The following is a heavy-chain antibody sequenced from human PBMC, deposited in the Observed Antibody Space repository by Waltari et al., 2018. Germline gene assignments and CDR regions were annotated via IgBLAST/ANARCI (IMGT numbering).Heavy chain of an antibody. J-gene: IGHJ3*02. CDR3: ATWTGGSLGAFDN. Sequence: EVQLVESGGGLVQPGGSLRLSWEVSGFTVSSNYIGWVRQAPGKGVEGVSGIYSGGDTYDAEAVRGRCTITRDNSKNTLYLQMNSVRVEDTALYYCATWTGGSLGAFDNWGQGTMVTVSS. CDR2: IYSGGDT. V-gene: IGHV3-53*01. CDR1: GFTVSSNY. D-gene: IGHD7-27*01.